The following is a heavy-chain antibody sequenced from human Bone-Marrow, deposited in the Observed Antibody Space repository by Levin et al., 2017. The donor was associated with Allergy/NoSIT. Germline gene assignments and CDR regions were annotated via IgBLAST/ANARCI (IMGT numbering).Heavy chain of an antibody. CDR3: ARDLSGTRGKSGTWTMDV. V-gene: IGHV3-21*06. Sequence: GESLKISCVASDFTFASSTMDWVRQAPGKGLEWLSSIGFDSTHIYYADSVEGRFTISRDNAKNSLFLQMNSLRAEDTAVYYCARDLSGTRGKSGTWTMDVWGQGTTVTVSS. CDR1: DFTFASST. D-gene: IGHD1-14*01. J-gene: IGHJ6*02. CDR2: IGFDSTHI.